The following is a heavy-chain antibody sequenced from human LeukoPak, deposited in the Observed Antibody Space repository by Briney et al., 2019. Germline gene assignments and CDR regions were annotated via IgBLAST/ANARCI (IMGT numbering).Heavy chain of an antibody. J-gene: IGHJ4*02. V-gene: IGHV3-11*03. CDR1: GFTFSDYY. D-gene: IGHD5-18*01. CDR3: ARHIQGYSADY. CDR2: IRSSRSYT. Sequence: PGGSLRLSCAGSGFTFSDYYMSWIRQAPGKGLEWVSYIRSSRSYTNYADSVKGRFTVSRDNAKNSLYLQMNSLRAEDTAVYYCARHIQGYSADYWGQGTLVTVSS.